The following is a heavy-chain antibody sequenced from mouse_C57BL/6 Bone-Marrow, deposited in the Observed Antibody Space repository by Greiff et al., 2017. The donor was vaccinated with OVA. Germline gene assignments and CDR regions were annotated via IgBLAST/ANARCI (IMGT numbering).Heavy chain of an antibody. D-gene: IGHD2-5*01. J-gene: IGHJ4*01. Sequence: DVKLQESGPGLVKPSQSLSLSCSVTGYSITSGYYWNWIRQFPGNKLEWMGYISYDGSNNYNPSLKNRISITRDKSTNQFFLKLNSVTTEDTATYYCARGGPLCYSNYGAMDYWGQGTSVTVSS. CDR2: ISYDGSN. CDR3: ARGGPLCYSNYGAMDY. V-gene: IGHV3-6*01. CDR1: GYSITSGYY.